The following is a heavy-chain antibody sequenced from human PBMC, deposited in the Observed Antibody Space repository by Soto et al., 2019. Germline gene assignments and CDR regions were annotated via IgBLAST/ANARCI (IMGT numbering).Heavy chain of an antibody. V-gene: IGHV4-39*01. CDR2: ISYNGNT. J-gene: IGHJ6*02. D-gene: IGHD6-13*01. CDR1: GDSMSTSSYY. CDR3: ARPFKQNRAFAGMDV. Sequence: SETLSLTCPVSGDSMSTSSYYWAWIRQPPGKGPEWIGTISYNGNTYSNPSLKSRLTISLDMSNNQLSLTLTSVTAADTSVYYCARPFKQNRAFAGMDVWGQGTTVTVSS.